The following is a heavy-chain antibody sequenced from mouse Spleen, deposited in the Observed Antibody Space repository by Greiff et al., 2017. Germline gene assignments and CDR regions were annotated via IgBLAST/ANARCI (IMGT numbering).Heavy chain of an antibody. Sequence: VQLQESGAELARPGASVKLSCKASGYTFTSYGISWVKQRTGQGLEWIGEIYPRSGNTYYNEKFKGKATLTADKSSSTAYMELRSLTSEDSAVYFCARSPLTTVDYFDYWGQGTTLTVSS. J-gene: IGHJ2*01. V-gene: IGHV1-81*01. CDR2: IYPRSGNT. D-gene: IGHD1-1*01. CDR3: ARSPLTTVDYFDY. CDR1: GYTFTSYG.